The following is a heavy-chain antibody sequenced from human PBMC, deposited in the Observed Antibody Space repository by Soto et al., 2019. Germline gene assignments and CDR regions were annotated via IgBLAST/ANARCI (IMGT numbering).Heavy chain of an antibody. CDR1: GFSLNARGVG. V-gene: IGHV2-5*02. Sequence: SGPTLVNPTQTLTLTCTFSGFSLNARGVGVGWIRQPPGKALEWLAVVYWDEDKWYSPSLKSRLTITKDTSKNQVVLTMTNMDPVDTATYYCSHTKTTQWLGPHFDYWGQGTLVTVAS. D-gene: IGHD6-19*01. CDR2: VYWDEDK. J-gene: IGHJ4*02. CDR3: SHTKTTQWLGPHFDY.